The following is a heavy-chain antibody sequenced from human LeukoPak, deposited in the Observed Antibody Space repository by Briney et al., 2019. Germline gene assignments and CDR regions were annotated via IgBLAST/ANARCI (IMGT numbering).Heavy chain of an antibody. V-gene: IGHV3-21*01. CDR1: GFTFSSYA. CDR3: ARHVVAVGFDY. CDR2: ITSSSSYI. D-gene: IGHD3-22*01. J-gene: IGHJ4*02. Sequence: GGSLRLSCAASGFTFSSYAMSWARQAPGKGLEWVSSITSSSSYIYYADSVKGRFTISRDNAKNSLYLQMNSLRAEDTAVYYCARHVVAVGFDYWGQGTLVTVSS.